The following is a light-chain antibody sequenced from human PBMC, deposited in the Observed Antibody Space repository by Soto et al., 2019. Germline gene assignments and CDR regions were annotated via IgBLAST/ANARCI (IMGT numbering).Light chain of an antibody. CDR3: CSYAGSYTWV. CDR2: DVC. CDR1: SSDVGGYNY. V-gene: IGLV2-11*01. Sequence: QSVLTQPRSVSGSPGQSVTISCTGTSSDVGGYNYVSWYQQHPGKAPKLMIYDVCKRPSGVPDRFSGSKSGITASLTISGLQAEDEADYYCCSYAGSYTWVFGGGTKLTVL. J-gene: IGLJ3*02.